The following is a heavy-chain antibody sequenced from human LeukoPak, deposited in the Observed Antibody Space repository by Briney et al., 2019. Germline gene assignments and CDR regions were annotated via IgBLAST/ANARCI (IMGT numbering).Heavy chain of an antibody. V-gene: IGHV4-59*01. J-gene: IGHJ5*02. CDR2: IYYTGAA. CDR1: GGFISGSF. CDR3: TKFVTVTVPNWVDP. D-gene: IGHD4-17*01. Sequence: PSETLSLTCTVSGGFISGSFWSWIRQPPGEGLEFIGYIYYTGAASYNPSLNSRVSMSVDTSKNQFSLKLHSVTDADTAVYYCTKFVTVTVPNWVDPWGQGTLVTVSS.